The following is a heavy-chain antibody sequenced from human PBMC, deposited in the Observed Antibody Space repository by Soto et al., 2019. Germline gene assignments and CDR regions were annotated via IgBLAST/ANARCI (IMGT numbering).Heavy chain of an antibody. CDR2: IIPIFGTA. CDR1: GGTFSSYA. V-gene: IGHV1-69*13. D-gene: IGHD2-2*01. Sequence: SVKVSCKASGGTFSSYAISWVRQAPGQGLEWMGGIIPIFGTANYAQKFQGRVTITADESTSTAYMELSSLRSEDTAVYYCAREGDPVIVVVPAATSRAEYFQHWGQGTLVTVSS. J-gene: IGHJ1*01. CDR3: AREGDPVIVVVPAATSRAEYFQH.